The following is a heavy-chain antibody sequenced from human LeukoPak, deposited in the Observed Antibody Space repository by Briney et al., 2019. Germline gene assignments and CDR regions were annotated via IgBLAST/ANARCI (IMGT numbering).Heavy chain of an antibody. Sequence: ASVEVSCKASGYTFTRYDINWVRQATGQGLEWMGWMNPNSGNTGYAQKFEGRVTMTRNSCISIDYMEQSSVRSDDTVLYCWTGGRGGSFAEYFYDWGQGTLVTVSS. V-gene: IGHV1-8*01. CDR2: MNPNSGNT. J-gene: IGHJ1*01. CDR3: TGGRGGSFAEYFYD. CDR1: GYTFTRYD. D-gene: IGHD2-15*01.